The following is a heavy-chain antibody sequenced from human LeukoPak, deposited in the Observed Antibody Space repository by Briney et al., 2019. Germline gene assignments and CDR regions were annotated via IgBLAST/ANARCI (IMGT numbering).Heavy chain of an antibody. CDR1: GFTFNTYY. V-gene: IGHV3-7*01. D-gene: IGHD4-17*01. J-gene: IGHJ4*02. CDR3: ARARYGDSVDY. Sequence: PGGSLRLSCEASGFTFNTYYMSWVRQAPGKGLEWVANIKQDESEKHYVDSVKGRFTIPRDNDKNSLYLQMNSLRAEDTAVYYCARARYGDSVDYWGQGTLVTVSS. CDR2: IKQDESEK.